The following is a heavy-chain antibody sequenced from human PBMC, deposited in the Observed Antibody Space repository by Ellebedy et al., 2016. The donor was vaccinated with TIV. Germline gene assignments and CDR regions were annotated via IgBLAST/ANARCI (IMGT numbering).Heavy chain of an antibody. D-gene: IGHD3-10*01. V-gene: IGHV1-69*13. Sequence: ASVKVSCKASGGCCYTYALNWVRQAPGHGIEWIGAFLPMFGTANSAQEFQGRVTITADESMTTAYMDLRSLRSEDTAVYYCARVRWATVARGVPFHYGMDVWGQGTTVTVTS. J-gene: IGHJ6*02. CDR1: GGCCYTYA. CDR2: FLPMFGTA. CDR3: ARVRWATVARGVPFHYGMDV.